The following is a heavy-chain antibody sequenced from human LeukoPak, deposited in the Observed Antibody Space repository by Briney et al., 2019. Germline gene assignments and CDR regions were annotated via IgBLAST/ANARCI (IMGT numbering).Heavy chain of an antibody. Sequence: PGGSLRLSCAASGFTLRSYAMGWVRQAPGKGLEWVSAISGSGGSTYYADSVKGRFTISRDNSKSTLYPQMNSLRAEDTAVYYCAKNINGGNWYYFDYWGQGTLVTVSS. CDR1: GFTLRSYA. CDR3: AKNINGGNWYYFDY. J-gene: IGHJ4*02. V-gene: IGHV3-23*01. D-gene: IGHD1-20*01. CDR2: ISGSGGST.